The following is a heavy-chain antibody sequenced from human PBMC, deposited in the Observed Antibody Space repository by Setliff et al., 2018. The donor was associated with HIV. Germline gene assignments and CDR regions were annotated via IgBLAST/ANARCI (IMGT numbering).Heavy chain of an antibody. J-gene: IGHJ4*02. CDR2: IHFSGST. V-gene: IGHV4-59*04. CDR1: GASISSYY. CDR3: VRPSLGIGGGSIFHN. D-gene: IGHD3-3*01. Sequence: SETLSLTCTVSGASISSYYWSWIRQPPGKGLEWIGSIHFSGSTWYTQSLKSRVTIWVDTSKNQFSLKVNSVTAADTAVYYCVRPSLGIGGGSIFHNWGQGTLVTVS.